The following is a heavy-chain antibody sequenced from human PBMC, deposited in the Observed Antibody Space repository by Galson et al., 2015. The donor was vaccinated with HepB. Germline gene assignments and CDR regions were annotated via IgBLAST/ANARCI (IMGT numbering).Heavy chain of an antibody. CDR3: TGDSSGGAFDI. CDR2: IKSRTDGGTT. CDR1: DFTFSNAW. V-gene: IGHV3-15*07. D-gene: IGHD3-22*01. J-gene: IGHJ3*02. Sequence: SLRLSCAASDFTFSNAWMNWVRQAPGKGLEWVGHIKSRTDGGTTDYAAPVKGRFTISRDDSKTTLYLQMNSLKTEDTAVYYCTGDSSGGAFDIWGRGTMVTVSS.